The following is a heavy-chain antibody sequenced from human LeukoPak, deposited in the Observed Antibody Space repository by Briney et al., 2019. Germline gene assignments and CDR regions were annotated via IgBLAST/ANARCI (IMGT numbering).Heavy chain of an antibody. CDR2: INWNGGST. D-gene: IGHD6-13*01. CDR1: GFTFDDYG. CDR3: ARDGRGGAVAAARYFDY. Sequence: AGSLTLSCAASGFTFDDYGMSWVRQAPGKGLEWVCGINWNGGSTGYADSVKCRFTITRDNAKNSLYLQMNSLRVEDTALYYCARDGRGGAVAAARYFDYWGQGTLVTVSS. V-gene: IGHV3-20*04. J-gene: IGHJ4*02.